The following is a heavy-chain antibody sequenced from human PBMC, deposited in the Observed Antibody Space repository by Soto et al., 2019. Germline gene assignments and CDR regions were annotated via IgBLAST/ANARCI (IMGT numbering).Heavy chain of an antibody. CDR2: INAGIGYP. J-gene: IGHJ4*02. D-gene: IGHD3-10*01. CDR3: PRVSTIWFGEFDY. V-gene: IGHV1-3*01. Sequence: QVQLVQSGAEVKKPGASVKVSCKASGYTFSTYAMHWVRQAPGQRLEWLGWINAGIGYPKYSPRFQGRVTITRDTSASTVYMEVRSLRAEDTAVYYCPRVSTIWFGEFDYWCQGTLFTVSS. CDR1: GYTFSTYA.